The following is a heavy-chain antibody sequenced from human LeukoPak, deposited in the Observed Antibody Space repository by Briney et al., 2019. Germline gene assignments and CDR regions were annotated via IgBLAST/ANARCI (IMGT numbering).Heavy chain of an antibody. CDR2: IRYDGSDK. D-gene: IGHD6-19*01. CDR3: VKDYRSGSYMGHFDY. V-gene: IGHV3-30*02. Sequence: GGSLRLSCAASGFTFSSYGMHWVRQAPGKGLEWVAFIRYDGSDKYYLDSVKGRFTISRDNSKNTLYLQINSLRAEDSAVYHCVKDYRSGSYMGHFDYWGQGTLVTVSS. CDR1: GFTFSSYG. J-gene: IGHJ4*02.